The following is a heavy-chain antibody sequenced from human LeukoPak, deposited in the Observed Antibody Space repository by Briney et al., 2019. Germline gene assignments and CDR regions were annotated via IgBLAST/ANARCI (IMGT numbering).Heavy chain of an antibody. D-gene: IGHD2-15*01. CDR1: GFTFSSYA. Sequence: GGSLRLSCAASGFTFSSYAMSWVRQAPGKGLEWVSAISGSGGSTYYADSVKGRFTISRDNSKNTLYLQMNSLRAEDTAVYYCAKDPRRPSYCSGGSCHDDYWGQGTRVTVSS. J-gene: IGHJ4*02. V-gene: IGHV3-23*01. CDR3: AKDPRRPSYCSGGSCHDDY. CDR2: ISGSGGST.